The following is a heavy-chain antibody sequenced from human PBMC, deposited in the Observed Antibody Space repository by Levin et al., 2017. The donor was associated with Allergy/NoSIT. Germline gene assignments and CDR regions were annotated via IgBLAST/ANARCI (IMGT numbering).Heavy chain of an antibody. CDR1: GYTFTSYG. V-gene: IGHV1-18*01. CDR2: ISAYNGNT. J-gene: IGHJ6*02. Sequence: GESLKISCKASGYTFTSYGISWVRQAPGQGLEWMGWISAYNGNTNYAQKLQGRVTMTTDTSTSTAYMELRSLRSDDTAVYYCARDQFLDDILTRYYYYGMDVWGQGTTVTVSS. CDR3: ARDQFLDDILTRYYYYGMDV. D-gene: IGHD3-9*01.